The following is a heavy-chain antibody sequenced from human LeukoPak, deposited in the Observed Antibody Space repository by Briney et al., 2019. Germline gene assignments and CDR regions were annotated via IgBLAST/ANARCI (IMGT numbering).Heavy chain of an antibody. Sequence: ASVKVSCKASGYTFTTYGISWVRQAPGQGLGWMGWISAYNGNANYAQKLQGRVTMTTDTSTSTAYMELGSLISDDTAVYYCARDVGPFGGVIVLAYWGQGTLVTVSS. D-gene: IGHD3-16*02. J-gene: IGHJ4*02. V-gene: IGHV1-18*01. CDR1: GYTFTTYG. CDR3: ARDVGPFGGVIVLAY. CDR2: ISAYNGNA.